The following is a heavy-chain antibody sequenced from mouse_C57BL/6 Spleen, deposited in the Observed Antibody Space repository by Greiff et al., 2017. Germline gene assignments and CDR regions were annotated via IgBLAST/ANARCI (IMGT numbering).Heavy chain of an antibody. Sequence: VKLMESGAELVRPGASVKLSCKASGYTFTDYYINWVKQRPGQGLEWIARIYPGSGNTYYNEKFKGKATLTAEKSSSTAYMQLSSLTSEDSAVYFCARSPNWDDWGQGTTLTVSS. CDR2: IYPGSGNT. D-gene: IGHD4-1*02. J-gene: IGHJ2*01. V-gene: IGHV1-76*01. CDR3: ARSPNWDD. CDR1: GYTFTDYY.